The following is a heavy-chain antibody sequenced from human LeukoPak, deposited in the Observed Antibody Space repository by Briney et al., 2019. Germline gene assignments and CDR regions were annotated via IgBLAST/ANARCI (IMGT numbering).Heavy chain of an antibody. CDR3: ARAGDDSSGYYQPTFDY. CDR1: GGSISSYY. CDR2: IYYSGST. Sequence: SETLSLTCTVSGGSISSYYWSWIRQPPGKGLEWIGYIYYSGSTNYNPSLKSRVTISVDTSKNQFSLKLSSVTAADTAVYYCARAGDDSSGYYQPTFDYWGQGTLVTVSS. D-gene: IGHD3-22*01. V-gene: IGHV4-59*01. J-gene: IGHJ4*02.